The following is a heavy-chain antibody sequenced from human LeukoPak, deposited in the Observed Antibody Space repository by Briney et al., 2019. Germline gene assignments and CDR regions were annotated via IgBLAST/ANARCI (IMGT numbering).Heavy chain of an antibody. Sequence: ASVKVSCKASGYTFTDYYMHWVRQAPGQGLEWMGWINPNSGGTKYAQKFRGRVTMTRDTSINTAYMELTRLTYDDTAVYYCAGLPRYNWNEPLDYWGQGTLVTVSS. CDR2: INPNSGGT. D-gene: IGHD1-20*01. J-gene: IGHJ4*02. CDR3: AGLPRYNWNEPLDY. V-gene: IGHV1-2*02. CDR1: GYTFTDYY.